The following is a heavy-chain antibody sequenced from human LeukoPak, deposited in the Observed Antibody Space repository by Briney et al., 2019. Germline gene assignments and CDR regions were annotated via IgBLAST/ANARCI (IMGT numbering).Heavy chain of an antibody. CDR1: GFTFSNCW. Sequence: GGSLRLSCAVSGFTFSNCWMGWVRQAPGKGLEWVANIKQDGSETYYVDSVKGRFTISRDNAKNSVYLQMNSLRAEDTAVYYCARLGYDFWSGYYPDYWGQGTLVTVSS. J-gene: IGHJ4*02. V-gene: IGHV3-7*01. D-gene: IGHD3-3*01. CDR2: IKQDGSET. CDR3: ARLGYDFWSGYYPDY.